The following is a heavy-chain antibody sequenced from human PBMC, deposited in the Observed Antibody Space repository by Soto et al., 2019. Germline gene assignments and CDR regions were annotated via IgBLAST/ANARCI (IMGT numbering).Heavy chain of an antibody. CDR3: ARAYGSGSYDCFDP. CDR2: MYHSGST. V-gene: IGHV4-38-2*01. Sequence: SETLSLTCGVSGYSISSGYYWVWIRQSPGKGLDWIGTMYHSGSTYYNPSLKSRVTISVDTFNNQFSLNLRSVTAADTALYYCARAYGSGSYDCFDPWGQGTQVTVSS. CDR1: GYSISSGYY. J-gene: IGHJ5*02. D-gene: IGHD3-10*01.